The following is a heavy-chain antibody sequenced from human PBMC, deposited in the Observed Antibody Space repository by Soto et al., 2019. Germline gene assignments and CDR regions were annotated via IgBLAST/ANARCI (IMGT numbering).Heavy chain of an antibody. J-gene: IGHJ6*02. CDR2: ISSSSSTI. CDR1: GFTFSSYS. D-gene: IGHD3-3*01. Sequence: GGSLRLSCAASGFTFSSYSMNWVRQAPGKGLEWVSYISSSSSTIYYADSVKGRFTISRDNAKNSLYLQMNSLRDEDTAVYYCAREQEWYYGMDVWGQGTKVTVYS. V-gene: IGHV3-48*02. CDR3: AREQEWYYGMDV.